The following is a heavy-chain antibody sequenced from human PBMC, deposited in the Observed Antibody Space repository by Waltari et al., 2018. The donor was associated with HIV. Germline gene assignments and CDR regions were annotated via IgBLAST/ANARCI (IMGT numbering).Heavy chain of an antibody. CDR3: ARDGNYYDSEYYFHY. CDR1: GDSISSSY. D-gene: IGHD3-22*01. Sequence: QVQLQESGPGLVKPSETLSLICTVSGDSISSSYWSWIRQPPGKGLEWIGYIYYTGSTNYNPSLKSRVTISIDTSKSQFSLNLSSVTAADTAIYYCARDGNYYDSEYYFHYWGQGTLVTVSS. J-gene: IGHJ4*02. V-gene: IGHV4-59*01. CDR2: IYYTGST.